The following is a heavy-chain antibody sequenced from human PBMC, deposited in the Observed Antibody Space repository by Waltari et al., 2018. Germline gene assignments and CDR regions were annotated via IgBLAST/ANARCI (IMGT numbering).Heavy chain of an antibody. D-gene: IGHD1-26*01. V-gene: IGHV3-7*01. CDR3: ATSSEGWEGAFDI. Sequence: EAQLVESGGGLVQPGGSLRLSCAASGFTFSSYGMSWVRQAPGKGLEWVANIKQDGSEKYYVDSVKGRFTISRDNAKNSLYLQMNSLRAEDTAVYYCATSSEGWEGAFDIWGQGTMVTVSS. CDR2: IKQDGSEK. J-gene: IGHJ3*02. CDR1: GFTFSSYG.